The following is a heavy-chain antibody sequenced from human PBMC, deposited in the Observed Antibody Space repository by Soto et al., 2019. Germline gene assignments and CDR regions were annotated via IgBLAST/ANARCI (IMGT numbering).Heavy chain of an antibody. D-gene: IGHD3-10*01. CDR3: VRLLWFGELT. CDR2: IYWDGDK. CDR1: GFSLSTSGVG. J-gene: IGHJ4*02. Sequence: QITLKESGPTLVKPTQTLTLTCTISGFSLSTSGVGVGWIRQPPGKALDWLALIYWDGDKRYSPSLKSRLTITTDTSNNQVVRTLTNMDPVVTATYYCVRLLWFGELTWGQGTLVTVSS. V-gene: IGHV2-5*02.